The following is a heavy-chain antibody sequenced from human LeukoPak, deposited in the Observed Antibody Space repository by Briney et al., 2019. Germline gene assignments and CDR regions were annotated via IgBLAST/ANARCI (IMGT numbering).Heavy chain of an antibody. J-gene: IGHJ3*02. CDR2: ISSSSSYI. CDR3: ARDLSIGAKPSPGGFDI. Sequence: GGSLRLSCAASGFTFSSYSMNWVRQAPGKGLEWVSSISSSSSYIYYADSVKGRFTISRDNAKNSLYLQMNSLRAEDTAVYYCARDLSIGAKPSPGGFDIWGQGTMVTV. V-gene: IGHV3-21*01. D-gene: IGHD1-26*01. CDR1: GFTFSSYS.